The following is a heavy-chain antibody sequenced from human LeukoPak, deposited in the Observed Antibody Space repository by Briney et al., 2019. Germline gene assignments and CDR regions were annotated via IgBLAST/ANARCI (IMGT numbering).Heavy chain of an antibody. CDR2: ISSSSSTI. J-gene: IGHJ4*02. D-gene: IGHD3-10*01. Sequence: SGGSLRLSCAASGFIFSSYGMHWVRQAPGKGLEWVSYISSSSSTIYYADSVKGRFTVSRDNAKNSLYLQMNSLRAEDTAVYYCARAGFTFSDYFGSFFDYWGQGTLVTVSS. CDR1: GFIFSSYG. V-gene: IGHV3-48*01. CDR3: ARAGFTFSDYFGSFFDY.